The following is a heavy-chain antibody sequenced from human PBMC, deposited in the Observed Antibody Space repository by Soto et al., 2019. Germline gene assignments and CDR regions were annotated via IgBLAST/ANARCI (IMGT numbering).Heavy chain of an antibody. CDR3: TQGYCISTSCYV. D-gene: IGHD2-2*01. V-gene: IGHV3-30-3*01. Sequence: QVQLVESGGGVVQPGRSLRLSCAASGFTFSSYAMHWVRQAPGKGLECVAVISYDGSNKYYADSVKGRFTISRDNSKNTLYLQMNSLRAEDTAVYYCTQGYCISTSCYVWGQGTTVTVSS. CDR2: ISYDGSNK. CDR1: GFTFSSYA. J-gene: IGHJ6*02.